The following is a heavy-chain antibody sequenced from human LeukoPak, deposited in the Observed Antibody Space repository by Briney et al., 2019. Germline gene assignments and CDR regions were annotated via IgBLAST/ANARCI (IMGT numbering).Heavy chain of an antibody. CDR2: ITIGATDT. D-gene: IGHD6-13*01. V-gene: IGHV3-23*01. Sequence: KPGGSLRLSCAASGFTFNNYAMNWVRQAPGKGLEWVSAITIGATDTFYLDSVKGRFTISRDNSKNTLYLQMSSLRAEDTAIYYCAKSRAADTTLLFDYWGQGTLVTVSS. J-gene: IGHJ4*02. CDR1: GFTFNNYA. CDR3: AKSRAADTTLLFDY.